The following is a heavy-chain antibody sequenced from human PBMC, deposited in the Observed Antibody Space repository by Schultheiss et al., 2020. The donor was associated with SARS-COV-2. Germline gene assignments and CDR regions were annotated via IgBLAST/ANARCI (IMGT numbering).Heavy chain of an antibody. D-gene: IGHD3-3*01. CDR3: ARDPVLRFLPQTRYGMDV. J-gene: IGHJ6*02. Sequence: SETLSLTCTVSGGSISSYYWSWIRQHPGKGLEWIGYIYYSGSTYYNPSLKSRVTISVDTSKNQFSLKLSSVTAADTAVYYCARDPVLRFLPQTRYGMDVWCQGTTVTVSS. V-gene: IGHV4-59*01. CDR1: GGSISSYY. CDR2: IYYSGST.